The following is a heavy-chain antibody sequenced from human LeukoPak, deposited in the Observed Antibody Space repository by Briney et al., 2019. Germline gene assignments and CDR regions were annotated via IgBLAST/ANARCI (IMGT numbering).Heavy chain of an antibody. Sequence: GGSLRLSCAASGFTFSSYWMSWVRQAPGKGLEWVANIKQDGSEKYYVDSVKGRFTISRDSAKNSLYLQMNSLRAEDTAVYYCARDLLGNAFDIWGQGTMVTGSS. CDR3: ARDLLGNAFDI. D-gene: IGHD2-15*01. CDR2: IKQDGSEK. V-gene: IGHV3-7*01. J-gene: IGHJ3*02. CDR1: GFTFSSYW.